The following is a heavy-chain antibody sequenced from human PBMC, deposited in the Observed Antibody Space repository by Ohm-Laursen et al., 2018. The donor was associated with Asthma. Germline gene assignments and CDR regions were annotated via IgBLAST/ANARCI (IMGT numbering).Heavy chain of an antibody. V-gene: IGHV3-30-3*01. CDR3: ARGGYYDSSGYPYYFDY. D-gene: IGHD3-22*01. Sequence: SLRLSCTATGFTFSSYAMHWVRQAPGKGLEWVAVISYDGSNKYYADSVKGRFTISRDNSKNTLYLQMNSLRAEDTAVYYCARGGYYDSSGYPYYFDYWGQGTLVTVSS. CDR2: ISYDGSNK. CDR1: GFTFSSYA. J-gene: IGHJ4*02.